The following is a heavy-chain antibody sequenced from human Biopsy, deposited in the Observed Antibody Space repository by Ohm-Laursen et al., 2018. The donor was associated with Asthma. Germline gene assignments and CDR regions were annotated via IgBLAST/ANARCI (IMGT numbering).Heavy chain of an antibody. CDR2: IYYSGTT. D-gene: IGHD6-13*01. J-gene: IGHJ6*02. CDR1: SGSGGYMRGGNYY. CDR3: VRGSSSWHHGPFHYYYGLDV. Sequence: GTLSLTCSLSSGSGGYMRGGNYYWGWIRQPPGKGLEWIGSIYYSGTTYYNPSLECRVTVSADTSKNQFSLKLTSVTAADTAVYYCVRGSSSWHHGPFHYYYGLDVWGQGTTATVSS. V-gene: IGHV4-39*01.